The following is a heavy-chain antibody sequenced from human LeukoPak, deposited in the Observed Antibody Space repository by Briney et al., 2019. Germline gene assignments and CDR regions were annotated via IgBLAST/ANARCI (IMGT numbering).Heavy chain of an antibody. CDR1: GFTFSSYG. D-gene: IGHD1-26*01. CDR2: IRYDGSNK. CDR3: AKDLVGASTGTGTVDY. V-gene: IGHV3-30*02. Sequence: GGSLRLSCAASGFTFSSYGVHWVRQAPGKGLEWVAFIRYDGSNKYYADSVKGRFTISRDNSKNTLYLQMNSLRAEDTAVYYCAKDLVGASTGTGTVDYWGQGTLVTVSS. J-gene: IGHJ4*02.